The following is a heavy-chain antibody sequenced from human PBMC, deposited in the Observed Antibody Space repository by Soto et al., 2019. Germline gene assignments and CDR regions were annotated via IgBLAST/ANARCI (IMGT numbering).Heavy chain of an antibody. V-gene: IGHV4-34*01. CDR3: ARGSPDSGSAW. Sequence: QVQLQQWGAGLLKPSETLSLTCAVYGGSFSGYYWSWIRQPPGKGLEWIGEIYHSGSTNYNPSLKSRVPLAVDPAKNQSPPKLGSVAAAGTAGYYCARGSPDSGSAWRGQGTLVTVSS. CDR1: GGSFSGYY. CDR2: IYHSGST. D-gene: IGHD5-12*01. J-gene: IGHJ4*02.